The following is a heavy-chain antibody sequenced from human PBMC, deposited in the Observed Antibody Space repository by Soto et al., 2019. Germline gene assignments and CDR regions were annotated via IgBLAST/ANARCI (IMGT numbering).Heavy chain of an antibody. CDR3: TTGRPRSNWVYFEY. V-gene: IGHV3-7*01. CDR2: IKQDGSAI. D-gene: IGHD4-4*01. Sequence: EVQLVESGGGLVQPGGSLRLTCVASGFTFNTYWMSWVRQSPGKGLEWVANIKQDGSAINYLDSLRGRFTISRDNGKNSLYRQMDSLRADDAAVYYCTTGRPRSNWVYFEYWGQGISVAVSS. CDR1: GFTFNTYW. J-gene: IGHJ4*02.